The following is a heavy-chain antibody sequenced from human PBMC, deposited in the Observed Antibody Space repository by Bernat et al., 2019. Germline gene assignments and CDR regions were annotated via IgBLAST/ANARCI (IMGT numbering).Heavy chain of an antibody. Sequence: QVQLVESGGGVVQPGRSLRLSCAASGFTFSSYGMHWVRQAPGKGLEWVAVISYDGSNKYYADSVKGRFTISRDSSKNTLYLQMNSLRAEDTAVYYCAKDAGSGAVAAVDYWGQGTLVTVSS. J-gene: IGHJ4*02. CDR2: ISYDGSNK. CDR1: GFTFSSYG. CDR3: AKDAGSGAVAAVDY. V-gene: IGHV3-30*18. D-gene: IGHD6-19*01.